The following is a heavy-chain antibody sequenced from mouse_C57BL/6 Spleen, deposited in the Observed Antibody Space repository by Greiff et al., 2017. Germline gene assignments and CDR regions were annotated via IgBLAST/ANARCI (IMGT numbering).Heavy chain of an antibody. CDR2: IHPNSGST. D-gene: IGHD1-1*01. CDR1: GYTFTSYW. CDR3: AIYYGSDYFDY. Sequence: QVQLQQPGAELVKPGASVKLSCKASGYTFTSYWMHWVKQRPGQGLEWIGMIHPNSGSTNYNEKFKSKATLTVDKSSSTAYMQLSSLTSEDSAVYYCAIYYGSDYFDYWGQGTTLTVSS. J-gene: IGHJ2*01. V-gene: IGHV1-64*01.